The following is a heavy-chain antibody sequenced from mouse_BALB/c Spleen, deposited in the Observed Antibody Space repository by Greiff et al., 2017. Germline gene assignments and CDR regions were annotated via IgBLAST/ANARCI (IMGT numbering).Heavy chain of an antibody. V-gene: IGHV5-17*02. D-gene: IGHD1-1*01. CDR1: GFTFSSYG. J-gene: IGHJ4*01. Sequence: EVKLVESGGGLVQPGGSRKLSCAASGFTFSSYGMHWVRQAPEKGLEWVAYISSGSSTIYYADTVQGRFTISRDNPKNTLFLQMTRLRSEDTAMYYCAKSAFTTSRAMDDWGQGTSVTVSS. CDR3: AKSAFTTSRAMDD. CDR2: ISSGSSTI.